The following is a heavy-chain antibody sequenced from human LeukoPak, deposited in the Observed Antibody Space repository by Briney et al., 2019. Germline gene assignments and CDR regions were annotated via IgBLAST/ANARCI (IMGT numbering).Heavy chain of an antibody. CDR2: INHSGST. D-gene: IGHD3-10*01. J-gene: IGHJ5*02. V-gene: IGHV4-34*01. Sequence: SETLSLTCAVYGGSFSGYYWSWIRQPPGKGLEWVGEINHSGSTNYNPSLKSRVTISVDTSKNQFSLKLSSVTAADTAVYYCARAPRGPPSRGFDPWGQGTLVTVSS. CDR1: GGSFSGYY. CDR3: ARAPRGPPSRGFDP.